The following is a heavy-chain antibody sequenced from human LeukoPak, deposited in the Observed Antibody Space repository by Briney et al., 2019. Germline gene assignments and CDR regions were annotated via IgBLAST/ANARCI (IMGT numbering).Heavy chain of an antibody. V-gene: IGHV3-66*02. J-gene: IGHJ4*01. Sequence: GGSLRLSCAASGFTLNTNDMNWVRQAPGKGLEWVSLMYPGGSVYYTDSVKGRFTVSRDISKNTMFLQMNTLRPDDTALYYSVRQGPGDNCRWGQGTLVTVSP. CDR1: GFTLNTND. CDR2: MYPGGSV. D-gene: IGHD4-23*01. CDR3: VRQGPGDNCR.